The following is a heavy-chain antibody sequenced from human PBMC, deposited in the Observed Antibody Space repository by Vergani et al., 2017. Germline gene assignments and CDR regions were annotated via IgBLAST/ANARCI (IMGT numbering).Heavy chain of an antibody. CDR1: GGTFSSYA. J-gene: IGHJ5*02. CDR2: IIPIFGTA. Sequence: VQLVQSGAEVKKPGSSVKVSCKASGGTFSSYAISWVRQAPGQGLEWMGGIIPIFGTANYAQKFQGRVTITADESTSTAYMELSSLRSEDTAVYYCARESDLTMVRATDGRTFDPWGQGTLVTVSS. V-gene: IGHV1-69*12. D-gene: IGHD3-10*01. CDR3: ARESDLTMVRATDGRTFDP.